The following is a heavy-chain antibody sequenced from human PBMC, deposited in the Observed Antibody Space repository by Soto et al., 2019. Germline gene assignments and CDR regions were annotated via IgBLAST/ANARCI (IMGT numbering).Heavy chain of an antibody. V-gene: IGHV1-18*01. J-gene: IGHJ5*02. Sequence: ASVKVSCKASGYIFTTYSIVWVRQAPGQGLEWMGWISAYNGNTNYAQKFQGRVTMTTDTSTNTAYMELRSLRSDDTAVYFCAREAFGVHASCFDPWGQGTLVTVSS. CDR1: GYIFTTYS. CDR3: AREAFGVHASCFDP. D-gene: IGHD2-2*01. CDR2: ISAYNGNT.